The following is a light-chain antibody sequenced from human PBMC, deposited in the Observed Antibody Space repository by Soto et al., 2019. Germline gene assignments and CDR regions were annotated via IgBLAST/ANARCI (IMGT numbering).Light chain of an antibody. CDR1: SSDVGSYNR. CDR3: SSYTSSNTYV. Sequence: SALTQPPPVSGSPGQSVAISCTGTSSDVGSYNRVSWYQQPPGTAPKVMIYEVSNRPSGVPDRFSGSKSGNTASLTISGLQAEDEADYYCSSYTSSNTYVFGTGTKVTVL. V-gene: IGLV2-18*02. J-gene: IGLJ1*01. CDR2: EVS.